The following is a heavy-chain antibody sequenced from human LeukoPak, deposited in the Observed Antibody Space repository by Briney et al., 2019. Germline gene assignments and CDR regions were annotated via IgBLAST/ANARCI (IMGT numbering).Heavy chain of an antibody. CDR1: GFTFSSYG. V-gene: IGHV3-30*18. CDR2: ISYDESNR. CDR3: AKDFEYSSSYFDY. Sequence: GGSLRLSCAASGFTFSSYGMHWVRKAPGKGLEGVAVISYDESNRYYADSVKGRFTISRDNSKNTLYPQMNSLRAEDTAVYYCAKDFEYSSSYFDYWGQGTLVTVSS. D-gene: IGHD6-6*01. J-gene: IGHJ4*02.